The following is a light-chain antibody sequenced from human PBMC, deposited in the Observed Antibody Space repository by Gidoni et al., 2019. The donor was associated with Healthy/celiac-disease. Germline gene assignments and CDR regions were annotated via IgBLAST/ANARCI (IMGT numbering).Light chain of an antibody. Sequence: DIQLTHTPSVLSASVGDRVTITCRASQGISSYLALYQQKPGKAPKLLIYAASTLQSGVPSRFSGSGSGTEFTLTISSLQPEDSATYYCQQLNSYPCSFGQGTKLEIK. CDR2: AAS. CDR3: QQLNSYPCS. V-gene: IGKV1-9*01. J-gene: IGKJ2*04. CDR1: QGISSY.